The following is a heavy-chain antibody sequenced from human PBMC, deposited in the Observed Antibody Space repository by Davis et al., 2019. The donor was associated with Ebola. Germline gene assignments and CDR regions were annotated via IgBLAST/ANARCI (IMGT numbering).Heavy chain of an antibody. D-gene: IGHD5-18*01. J-gene: IGHJ6*04. CDR1: VITFSSYA. CDR3: ARGRIQLWSDYYGMDV. V-gene: IGHV3-23*01. Sequence: GESLKISCADSVITFSSYAMTWVRQAPGKGLEWVSAISGSGGTTYYAGSVKGRFTVSRDNSKKTMYLQMNSLRAEDTAVYYCARGRIQLWSDYYGMDVWGKGTTVTVSS. CDR2: ISGSGGTT.